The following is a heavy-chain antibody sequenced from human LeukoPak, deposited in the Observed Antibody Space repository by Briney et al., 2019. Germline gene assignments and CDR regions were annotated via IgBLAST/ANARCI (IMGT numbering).Heavy chain of an antibody. V-gene: IGHV4-59*01. CDR2: ISYSGST. D-gene: IGHD1-26*01. CDR1: GGSISGYY. J-gene: IGHJ3*02. Sequence: SGTLSLTCTVSGGSISGYYWSWIRQPPGKGLEWIGYISYSGSTNYNPSLKSRVTISVDTSNNQFSLKLTSVTAADTAVYYCASQGGSYAYVFDIWGQGTMVTVSS. CDR3: ASQGGSYAYVFDI.